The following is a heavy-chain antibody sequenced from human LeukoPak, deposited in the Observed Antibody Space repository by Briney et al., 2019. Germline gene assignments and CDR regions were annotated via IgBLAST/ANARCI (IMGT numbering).Heavy chain of an antibody. CDR2: ISSSSSYI. Sequence: PGGSLRLSCAASGFTFSSYSMNWVRQAPGKGLEWVSSISSSSSYIYYADSVKGRFTISRDNAKNSLYLQMNSLRAEDTAVYYCARGRCDGSGYCCYGMDVWGQGTTVTVSS. J-gene: IGHJ6*02. V-gene: IGHV3-21*01. CDR1: GFTFSSYS. CDR3: ARGRCDGSGYCCYGMDV. D-gene: IGHD3-22*01.